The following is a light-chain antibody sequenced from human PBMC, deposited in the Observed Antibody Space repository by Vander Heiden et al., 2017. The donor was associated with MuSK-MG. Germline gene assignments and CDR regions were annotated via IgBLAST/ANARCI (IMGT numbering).Light chain of an antibody. V-gene: IGLV2-11*01. Sequence: QSALTQPRSVSGSPGPSVTISCTGTSSDVGGYNFVSWYQHHPGKAPKLIIYDVSGRPSGVPARFSGSKSGNTASLTISGLRAEDEADYYCCSYAGTYTWVFGGGTKLTVL. CDR2: DVS. J-gene: IGLJ3*02. CDR3: CSYAGTYTWV. CDR1: SSDVGGYNF.